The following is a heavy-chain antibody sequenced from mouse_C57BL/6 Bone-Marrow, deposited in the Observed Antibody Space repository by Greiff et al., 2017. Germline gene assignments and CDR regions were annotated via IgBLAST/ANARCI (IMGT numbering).Heavy chain of an antibody. CDR2: INPGSGGT. CDR1: GYAFTNYL. D-gene: IGHD1-1*01. J-gene: IGHJ2*01. Sequence: VKLQESGAELVRPGTSVKVSCKASGYAFTNYLIEWVKQRPGQGLEWIGVINPGSGGTNYNEKFKGKATLTADKSSSTAYMQLSSLTSEDSAVYFCAREYYGSSFDYWGQGTTLTVSS. CDR3: AREYYGSSFDY. V-gene: IGHV1-54*01.